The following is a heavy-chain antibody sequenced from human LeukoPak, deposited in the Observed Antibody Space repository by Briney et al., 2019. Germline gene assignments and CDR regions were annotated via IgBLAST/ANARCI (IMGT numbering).Heavy chain of an antibody. CDR2: ISNSNSPI. CDR1: GFTFKDYY. D-gene: IGHD3-3*01. Sequence: PGGSLRLSCAASGFTFKDYYISWIRQAPGKGLEWISYISNSNSPIYYADSVKGRFTLSGDNADNSVYLQMNSLRAEDTAEYYCARDEYLWSGYYPNQVFDYWGQGTLVTVSS. J-gene: IGHJ4*02. V-gene: IGHV3-11*04. CDR3: ARDEYLWSGYYPNQVFDY.